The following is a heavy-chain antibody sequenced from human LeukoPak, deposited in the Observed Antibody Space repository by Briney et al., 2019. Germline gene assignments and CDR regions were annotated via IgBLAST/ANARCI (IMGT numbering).Heavy chain of an antibody. CDR1: GYTFTSYD. D-gene: IGHD3-10*01. CDR2: MNPNSGNT. J-gene: IGHJ4*02. CDR3: ARVGFRDEPIDC. V-gene: IGHV1-8*01. Sequence: VASVKVSCKASGYTFTSYDINWVRQATGQGLEWMGWMNPNSGNTGYAQKFQGRVTMTRNTSISTAYLELSSLRSEDTAVYYCARVGFRDEPIDCWGQGTLVTVSS.